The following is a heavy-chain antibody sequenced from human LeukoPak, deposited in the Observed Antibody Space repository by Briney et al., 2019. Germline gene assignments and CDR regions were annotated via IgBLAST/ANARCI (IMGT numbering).Heavy chain of an antibody. D-gene: IGHD6-19*01. CDR3: ARGRRQWLAFDY. J-gene: IGHJ4*02. CDR2: INHSGST. CDR1: GGSFSGYY. V-gene: IGHV4-34*01. Sequence: PSETLSLTCAVYGGSFSGYYWSWIRQPPGKGLEWIGEINHSGSTNYNPSLKSRVTTSVDTSKNQFSLKLSSVTAADTAVYYCARGRRQWLAFDYWGQGTLVTVSS.